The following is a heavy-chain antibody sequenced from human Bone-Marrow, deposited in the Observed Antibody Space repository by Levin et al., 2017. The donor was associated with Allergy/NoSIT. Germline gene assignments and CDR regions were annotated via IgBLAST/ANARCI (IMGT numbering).Heavy chain of an antibody. Sequence: ASVKVSCKATGYIFTTYGISWVRQAPGQGLEWMGWISVHNGNTNYAQKLQDRVSMTKDTSTSTVYMELRGLRSDDTGVYYCARDVLFGEFFQRHYNGMDVWGQGTTVTVSS. V-gene: IGHV1-18*01. D-gene: IGHD3-10*02. CDR2: ISVHNGNT. J-gene: IGHJ6*02. CDR1: GYIFTTYG. CDR3: ARDVLFGEFFQRHYNGMDV.